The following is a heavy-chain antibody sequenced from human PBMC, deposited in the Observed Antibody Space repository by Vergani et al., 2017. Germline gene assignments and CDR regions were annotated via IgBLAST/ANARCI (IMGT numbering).Heavy chain of an antibody. D-gene: IGHD2-21*01. V-gene: IGHV3-23*01. CDR3: AKDYAYCGGDCYSPADRDQH. CDR2: ISGSGGST. CDR1: GFTFSSYA. J-gene: IGHJ1*01. Sequence: EVQLLESGGGLVQPGGSLRLSCAASGFTFSSYAMSWVRQAPGKGLEWVSAISGSGGSTYYADSVKGRFTISRDNSKNTLYLQMNSLRAEDTAVYYCAKDYAYCGGDCYSPADRDQHWGQGTLVTVSS.